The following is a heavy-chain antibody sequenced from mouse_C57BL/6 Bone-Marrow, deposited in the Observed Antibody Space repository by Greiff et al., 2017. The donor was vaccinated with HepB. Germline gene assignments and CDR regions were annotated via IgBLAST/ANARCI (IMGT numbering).Heavy chain of an antibody. Sequence: EVQLQQSGPELVKPGASVKISCKASGYTFTDYYMNWVKQSHGKSLEWIGDINPNNGGTSYNQKFKGKATLTVDKSSSTAYMELRSLTSEDSAGYYCASWDSWFAYWGQGTLVTVSA. CDR1: GYTFTDYY. CDR2: INPNNGGT. V-gene: IGHV1-26*01. CDR3: ASWDSWFAY. J-gene: IGHJ3*01. D-gene: IGHD4-1*01.